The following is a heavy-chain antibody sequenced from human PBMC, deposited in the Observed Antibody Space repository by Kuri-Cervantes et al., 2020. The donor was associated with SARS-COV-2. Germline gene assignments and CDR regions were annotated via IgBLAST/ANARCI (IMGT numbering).Heavy chain of an antibody. CDR1: GFTFSSYA. J-gene: IGHJ5*02. CDR2: ISYDGSNK. CDR3: ARGGSSWSTNNWFDP. D-gene: IGHD6-13*01. V-gene: IGHV3-30*01. Sequence: GESLKISCAASGFTFSSYAMHWVRQAPGKGLEWVAVISYDGSNKYYADSVKGRFTISRDNSKNTLYLQMNSLRAEDTAVYYCARGGSSWSTNNWFDPWGQGTLVTVSS.